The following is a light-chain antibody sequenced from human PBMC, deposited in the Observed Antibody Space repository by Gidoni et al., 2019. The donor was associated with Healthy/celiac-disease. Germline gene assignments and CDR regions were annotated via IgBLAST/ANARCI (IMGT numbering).Light chain of an antibody. CDR3: MQALQRIT. CDR2: LGS. J-gene: IGKJ4*01. Sequence: DIVMTQSPLSLPVTPGEPASISCRSSQSLLHSNGYNYLDWYLQKPGQSPQLLIYLGSNRASGVPDRFSGSGSGTDFTLKISRVEAEDVGVYYCMQALQRITFGGXTKVEIK. V-gene: IGKV2-28*01. CDR1: QSLLHSNGYNY.